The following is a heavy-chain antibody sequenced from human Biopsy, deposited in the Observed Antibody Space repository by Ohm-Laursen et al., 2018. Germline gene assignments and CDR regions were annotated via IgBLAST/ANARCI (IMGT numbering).Heavy chain of an antibody. CDR2: FAPENGKT. V-gene: IGHV1-24*01. CDR1: GYTLTELS. D-gene: IGHD1-1*01. J-gene: IGHJ4*02. CDR3: AADINVWNVNY. Sequence: ASVKVSCKVSGYTLTELSMHWVRQAPGRGLEWMGGFAPENGKTIYAQKFQGRVTMTEDTSTDTAYKELNSLRSEDTAVYYCAADINVWNVNYWGQGTQVTVSS.